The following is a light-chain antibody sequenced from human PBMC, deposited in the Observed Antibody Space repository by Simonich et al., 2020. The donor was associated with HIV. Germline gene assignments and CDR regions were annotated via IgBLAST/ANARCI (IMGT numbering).Light chain of an antibody. CDR3: QQRSKWPPFT. CDR2: DAS. CDR1: QSVSSNY. J-gene: IGKJ3*01. V-gene: IGKV3D-20*02. Sequence: EIVLTQSPGTLSMSPGERATLSCRASQSVSSNYLAWFQQKPGLAPRLLIYDASSRATGIPDRFSGSGSGTDFTLTISSLEPEDFAVYYCQQRSKWPPFTFGPGTKVDIK.